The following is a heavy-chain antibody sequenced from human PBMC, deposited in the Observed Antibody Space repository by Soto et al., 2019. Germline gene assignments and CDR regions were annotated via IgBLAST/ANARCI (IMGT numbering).Heavy chain of an antibody. Sequence: PGGSLGLSCSASGFTFSSYAMSWVRQAPGKGLEWVSAISGSGGSTYYADSVKGRFTISRDNSKNTLYLQMNSLRAEDTAVYYCAKDGLQYIPNYYYYGMDVCGQGTTVTVSS. J-gene: IGHJ6*02. D-gene: IGHD4-4*01. CDR1: GFTFSSYA. V-gene: IGHV3-23*01. CDR3: AKDGLQYIPNYYYYGMDV. CDR2: ISGSGGST.